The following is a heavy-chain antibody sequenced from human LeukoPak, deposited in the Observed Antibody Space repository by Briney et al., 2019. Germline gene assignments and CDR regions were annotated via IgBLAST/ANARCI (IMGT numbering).Heavy chain of an antibody. Sequence: PSETLSPTCTVSGGSISSSSYYWGWIRQPPGKGLEWIGSIYYSGSTYYNPSLKSRVTISVDTSKNQFSLKLSSVTAADTAVYYCATRGYSYGYGYYYYGMDVWGQGTTVTVSS. J-gene: IGHJ6*02. CDR2: IYYSGST. CDR3: ATRGYSYGYGYYYYGMDV. V-gene: IGHV4-39*01. D-gene: IGHD5-18*01. CDR1: GGSISSSSYY.